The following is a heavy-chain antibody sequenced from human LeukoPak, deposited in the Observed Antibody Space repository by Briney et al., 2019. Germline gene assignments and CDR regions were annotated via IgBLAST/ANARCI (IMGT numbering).Heavy chain of an antibody. CDR3: AKVLIVVVSYYFDY. Sequence: GGSLRLSCAASGFIFNNYVMSWVRQGPGKGLEWVSASGGGGGRTYYADSVKGRFTISRDNSKNTLYLQMNSLRAEDTAVYYCAKVLIVVVSYYFDYWGQGTLVTVSS. D-gene: IGHD3-22*01. CDR2: SGGGGGRT. J-gene: IGHJ4*02. CDR1: GFIFNNYV. V-gene: IGHV3-23*01.